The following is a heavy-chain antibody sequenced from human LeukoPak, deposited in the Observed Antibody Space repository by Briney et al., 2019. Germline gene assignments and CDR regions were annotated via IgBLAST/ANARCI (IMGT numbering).Heavy chain of an antibody. D-gene: IGHD3-22*01. CDR2: ISYDGSKK. V-gene: IGHV3-30*04. CDR3: ARVQREYYYDSSGIMGN. CDR1: GFTFSEYA. Sequence: PGRSLRLSCAASGFTFSEYAMHWLRQAPGKGLEWVAVISYDGSKKYYADSVKGRFTISRDNSKNTLYLRMNSLRVEDTAVYYCARVQREYYYDSSGIMGNWGQGTLVTVSS. J-gene: IGHJ4*02.